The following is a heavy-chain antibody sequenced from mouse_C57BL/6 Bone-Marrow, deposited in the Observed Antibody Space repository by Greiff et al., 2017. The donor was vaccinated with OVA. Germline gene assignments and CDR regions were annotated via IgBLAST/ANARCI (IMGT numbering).Heavy chain of an antibody. Sequence: EVKVVESGGGLVQPGGSLKLSCAASGFTFSDYYMYWVRQTPEKRLEWVAYISNGGGSTYYPDTVKGRFTISRDIAKNTLYLQMSRLKSEDTAMYYCARHGNDEGVSYWCQGTLVTVSA. CDR2: ISNGGGST. CDR1: GFTFSDYY. D-gene: IGHD2-2*01. V-gene: IGHV5-12*01. J-gene: IGHJ3*01. CDR3: ARHGNDEGVSY.